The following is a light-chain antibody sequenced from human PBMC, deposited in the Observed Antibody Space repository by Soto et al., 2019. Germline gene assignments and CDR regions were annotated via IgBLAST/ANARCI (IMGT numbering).Light chain of an antibody. CDR1: QSVSSSY. V-gene: IGKV3-20*01. CDR3: QQYGSSPLA. CDR2: GAF. Sequence: EIVLTQSPGTPSLSPGERATLSYRASQSVSSSYLAWYQQKPGQAPRLLIYGAFSRAPGIPDRFSGSGSGTDFTLTISRLEPEDFAVYYCQQYGSSPLAFGGGTKVEIK. J-gene: IGKJ4*01.